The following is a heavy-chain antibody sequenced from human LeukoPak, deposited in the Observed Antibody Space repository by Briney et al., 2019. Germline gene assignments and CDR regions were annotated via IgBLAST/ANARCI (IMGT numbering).Heavy chain of an antibody. D-gene: IGHD6-19*01. CDR3: AKDFSSGPGYLDY. CDR1: GFTFSSYA. V-gene: IGHV3-23*01. CDR2: ISGSGGST. J-gene: IGHJ4*02. Sequence: GGSLRLSCAASGFTFSSYAMSWVRQAPGKGLEWVSAISGSGGSTYYADSVKGRFTISRDNSKNTLYLQMNRLRAEDTAIYYCAKDFSSGPGYLDYWGQGTLVTVSS.